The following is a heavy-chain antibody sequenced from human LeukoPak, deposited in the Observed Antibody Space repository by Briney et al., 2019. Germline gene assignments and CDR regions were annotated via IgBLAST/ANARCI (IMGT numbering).Heavy chain of an antibody. CDR2: IYHSGST. Sequence: ASETLSLTCTVSGGSISSYYWSWIRQPPGKGLEWIGEIYHSGSTNYNPSLKSRVTISVDKSKNQFSLKLSSVTAADTAVYYCARGSKYYDFWSGYQTWYFDLWGRGTLVTVSS. J-gene: IGHJ2*01. CDR3: ARGSKYYDFWSGYQTWYFDL. CDR1: GGSISSYY. V-gene: IGHV4-59*12. D-gene: IGHD3-3*01.